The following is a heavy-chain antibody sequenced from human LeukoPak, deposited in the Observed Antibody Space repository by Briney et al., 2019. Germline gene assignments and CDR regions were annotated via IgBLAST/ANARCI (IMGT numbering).Heavy chain of an antibody. D-gene: IGHD3-9*01. Sequence: ASVKVSCKASGYTFTSYDINWVRQATGQGLEWMGGFDPEDGETIYAQKFQGRVTMTEDTSTDTAYMELSSLRSEDTAVYYCATRLRYFDWLPRYDYWGQGTLVTVSS. CDR2: FDPEDGET. CDR3: ATRLRYFDWLPRYDY. CDR1: GYTFTSYD. V-gene: IGHV1-24*01. J-gene: IGHJ4*02.